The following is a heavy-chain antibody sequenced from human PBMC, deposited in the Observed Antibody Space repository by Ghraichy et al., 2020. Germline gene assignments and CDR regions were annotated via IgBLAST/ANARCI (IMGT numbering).Heavy chain of an antibody. Sequence: ASVKVSCKASGYTFTSYGISWVRQAPGQGLEWMGWISAYNGNTNYAQKLQGRVTMTTDTSTSTAYMELRSLRSDDTAVYYCARDPVGGPEYYYYGMDVWGQGTTVTVSS. J-gene: IGHJ6*02. CDR1: GYTFTSYG. CDR2: ISAYNGNT. CDR3: ARDPVGGPEYYYYGMDV. V-gene: IGHV1-18*04.